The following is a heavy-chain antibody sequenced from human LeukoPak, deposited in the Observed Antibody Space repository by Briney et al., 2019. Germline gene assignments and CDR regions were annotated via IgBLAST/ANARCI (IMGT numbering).Heavy chain of an antibody. CDR3: AKPEGVEMATN. D-gene: IGHD5-24*01. J-gene: IGHJ4*02. V-gene: IGHV3-30*18. CDR1: GFTFNDYW. CDR2: ISYDGSNK. Sequence: GGSLRLSCAASGFTFNDYWMHWVRQAPGRGLEWVAVISYDGSNKYYADSVKGRFTISRDNSKNTLYLQMNSLRAEDTAVYYCAKPEGVEMATNWGQGTLVTVSS.